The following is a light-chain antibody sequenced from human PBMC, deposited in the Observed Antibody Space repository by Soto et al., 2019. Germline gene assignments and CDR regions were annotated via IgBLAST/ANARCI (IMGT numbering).Light chain of an antibody. J-gene: IGKJ1*01. Sequence: EIVLTQSPGTLSLSPGERATLSCRASQSVSRSYLAWYQQKLGQAPRLLIYGASSRATGIPDRFSGSGSGTDFTLTISRLEPEDFAVYYCQQYDSSPWTFGQVTKVEIK. V-gene: IGKV3-20*01. CDR2: GAS. CDR3: QQYDSSPWT. CDR1: QSVSRSY.